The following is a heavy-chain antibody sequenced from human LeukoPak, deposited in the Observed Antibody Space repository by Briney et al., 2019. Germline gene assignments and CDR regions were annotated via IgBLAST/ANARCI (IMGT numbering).Heavy chain of an antibody. V-gene: IGHV4-59*01. D-gene: IGHD5-18*01. Sequence: PSETLSLTCTVSGSSISSYYWSWIRQPPGKGLEWIGYIYYSGSTNYNPSLKSRVTISVDTSKNQFSLRLSSVTAADTAVYYCASFRGYSYGTFDYWGQGTLVTVSS. CDR3: ASFRGYSYGTFDY. CDR2: IYYSGST. J-gene: IGHJ4*02. CDR1: GSSISSYY.